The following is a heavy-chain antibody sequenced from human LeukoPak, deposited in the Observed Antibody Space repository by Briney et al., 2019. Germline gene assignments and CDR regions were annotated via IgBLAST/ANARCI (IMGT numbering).Heavy chain of an antibody. CDR3: ATAGDYEGLFDY. V-gene: IGHV1-24*01. D-gene: IGHD4-17*01. J-gene: IGHJ4*02. Sequence: ASVTVSCKVSGYTLTELSMHWVRQAPGKGLDWMGGFDPEDGETIYAQKFQGRVTMTEDTSTDTAYMELSSLRSEDTAVYYCATAGDYEGLFDYWGQGTLVTVSS. CDR1: GYTLTELS. CDR2: FDPEDGET.